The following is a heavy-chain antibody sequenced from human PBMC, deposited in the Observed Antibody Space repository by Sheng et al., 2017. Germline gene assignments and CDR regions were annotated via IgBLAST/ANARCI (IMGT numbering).Heavy chain of an antibody. Sequence: QVQLVESGGGVVQPGRSLRLSCAASGFTFSSYGMHWVRQAPGKGLEWVAVIWFDGNNKYYVDSVKGRFTISRDNSKNTLYLQMNSLRAEDTAMYYCARTAAGAYFDYWGQGTLVTVSS. D-gene: IGHD2-15*01. V-gene: IGHV3-33*01. CDR2: IWFDGNNK. J-gene: IGHJ4*02. CDR1: GFTFSSYG. CDR3: ARTAAGAYFDY.